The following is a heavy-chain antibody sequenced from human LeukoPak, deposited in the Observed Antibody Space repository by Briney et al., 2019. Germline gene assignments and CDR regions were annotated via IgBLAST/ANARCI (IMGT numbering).Heavy chain of an antibody. D-gene: IGHD5-12*01. CDR3: ARALLHSGYDLSERSGCDY. V-gene: IGHV1-2*02. Sequence: GASVKVSCKASGYTFTGYYMHWVRQAPGQGLEWMGWINPNSGGTNYAQKFQGRVTMTRDTSISTAYMELSRLRSDDTAVYYCARALLHSGYDLSERSGCDYWGQGTLVTVSS. CDR1: GYTFTGYY. CDR2: INPNSGGT. J-gene: IGHJ4*02.